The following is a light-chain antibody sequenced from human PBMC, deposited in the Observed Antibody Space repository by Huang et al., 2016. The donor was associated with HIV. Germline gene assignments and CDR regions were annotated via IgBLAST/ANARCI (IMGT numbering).Light chain of an antibody. CDR1: QSVRSD. J-gene: IGKJ1*01. Sequence: EVVMTQSPATLSVSPGERATLSCRASQSVRSDIAWYQQKPGQAPRHLIFGASTRATGLPASFSGSESGTEFTLTISSLQSEDVGTYYCHHYNNWPPRGTFGQGTKVEIK. V-gene: IGKV3-15*01. CDR3: HHYNNWPPRGT. CDR2: GAS.